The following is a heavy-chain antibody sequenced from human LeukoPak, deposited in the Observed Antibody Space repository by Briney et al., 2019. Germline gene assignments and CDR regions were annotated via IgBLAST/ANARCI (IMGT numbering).Heavy chain of an antibody. CDR1: GFTFSGSA. J-gene: IGHJ4*02. D-gene: IGHD5-24*01. V-gene: IGHV3-73*01. CDR2: IRSKANSYAT. Sequence: GGSLRLSCAASGFTFSGSAMHWVRQASGKGLEWVGRIRSKANSYATAYAASVKGRFTISRDDSKNTLYLQMNSLRAEDTAVYYCAKARPEMAGDYWGQGTLVTVSS. CDR3: AKARPEMAGDY.